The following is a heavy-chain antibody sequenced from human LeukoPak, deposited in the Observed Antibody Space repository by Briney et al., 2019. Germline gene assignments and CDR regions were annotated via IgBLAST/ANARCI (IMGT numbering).Heavy chain of an antibody. V-gene: IGHV4-59*08. D-gene: IGHD5-24*01. CDR1: VGPISSYY. CDR3: ARGAGAGYNLQPFDY. Sequence: SETLSLTCTVSVGPISSYYWRWIRQPPGEGLEWIGYFYYSGSTKYNPSLKSRVSISVDTSKNQFSLKLSSVTAADTAVYYCARGAGAGYNLQPFDYWGQGTLVTVSS. J-gene: IGHJ4*02. CDR2: FYYSGST.